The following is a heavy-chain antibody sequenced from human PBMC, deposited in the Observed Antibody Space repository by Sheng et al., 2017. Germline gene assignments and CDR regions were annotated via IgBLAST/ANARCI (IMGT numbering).Heavy chain of an antibody. CDR2: IYYSGST. V-gene: IGHV4-39*07. J-gene: IGHJ5*02. Sequence: QLQLQESGPGLVKPSETLSLTCTVSGGSISSSSYYWGWIRQPPGKGLEWIGSIYYSGSTYYNPSLKSRVTISVDTSKNQFSLKLSSVTAADTAVYYCAREEDIVVVPAAIGFDPWGQGNPGHRLL. CDR3: AREEDIVVVPAAIGFDP. D-gene: IGHD2-2*01. CDR1: GGSISSSSYY.